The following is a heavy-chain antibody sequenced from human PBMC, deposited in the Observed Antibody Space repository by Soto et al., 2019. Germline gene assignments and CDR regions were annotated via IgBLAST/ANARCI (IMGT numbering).Heavy chain of an antibody. J-gene: IGHJ6*02. V-gene: IGHV3-48*02. CDR3: ARESLMIEDYYYYYGMDV. D-gene: IGHD3-22*01. Sequence: GGSLRLSCAASGFTFSSYSMNWVRQAPGKGLEWVSYISSSSSTIYYADSVKGRFTISRDNAKNSLYLQMNSLRDEDTAVYYCARESLMIEDYYYYYGMDVWGQGTTVTVSS. CDR1: GFTFSSYS. CDR2: ISSSSSTI.